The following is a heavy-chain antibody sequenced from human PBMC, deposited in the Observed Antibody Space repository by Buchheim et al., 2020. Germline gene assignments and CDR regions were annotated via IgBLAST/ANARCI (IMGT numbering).Heavy chain of an antibody. J-gene: IGHJ6*02. Sequence: EVQLVQSGAEVKKPGESLRISCKGSGYSFTSYWISWVRQMPGKGLEWMGRIDPSDSYTNYSPSFQGHVTISADNSISPAYPQWSSLKASDTAMYYCARGDTAMVTGYYYGMDVWGQGTT. CDR2: IDPSDSYT. CDR3: ARGDTAMVTGYYYGMDV. V-gene: IGHV5-10-1*01. CDR1: GYSFTSYW. D-gene: IGHD5-18*01.